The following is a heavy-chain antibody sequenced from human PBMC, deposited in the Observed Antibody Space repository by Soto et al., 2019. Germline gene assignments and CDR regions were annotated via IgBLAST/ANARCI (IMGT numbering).Heavy chain of an antibody. D-gene: IGHD2-8*01. J-gene: IGHJ4*02. Sequence: SETLSLTCTVSGGSISSGDYYWSWIRQPPGKGLEWIGYIYYSGSTYYNPSLKSRVTISVDTSKNQFSLKLSSVTAADTAVYYCARVRDCTNGVCLTSFVDYWGQGTLVTVSS. CDR1: GGSISSGDYY. CDR3: ARVRDCTNGVCLTSFVDY. CDR2: IYYSGST. V-gene: IGHV4-30-4*01.